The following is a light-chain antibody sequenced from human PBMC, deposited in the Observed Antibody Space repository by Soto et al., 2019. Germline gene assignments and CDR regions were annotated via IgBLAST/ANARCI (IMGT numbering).Light chain of an antibody. CDR1: QSVTSSS. J-gene: IGKJ3*01. CDR3: QQYGSSPFT. Sequence: EIVLTQSPGTLSLSPGERATLSCRVSQSVTSSSLAWYQQKPGQAPRLLIYGASSRATGIPDRFSGSGSRTDFTLTISRLEPEDFAVYYCQQYGSSPFTFGPGTKVDVK. V-gene: IGKV3-20*01. CDR2: GAS.